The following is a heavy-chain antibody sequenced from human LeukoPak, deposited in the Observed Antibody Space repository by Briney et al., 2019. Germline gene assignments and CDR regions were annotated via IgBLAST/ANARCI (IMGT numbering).Heavy chain of an antibody. CDR2: IYSGGST. J-gene: IGHJ4*02. CDR1: GFTFVSNT. CDR3: ARDSIAAAGTFDY. D-gene: IGHD6-13*01. V-gene: IGHV3-66*01. Sequence: GGPLRLSLAAPGFTFVSNTRSGFAQAPGKGLEGVSVIYSGGSTYYADSVKGRFTISRDNSKNTLYLQMNSLRAEDTAVYYCARDSIAAAGTFDYWGQGTLVTVSS.